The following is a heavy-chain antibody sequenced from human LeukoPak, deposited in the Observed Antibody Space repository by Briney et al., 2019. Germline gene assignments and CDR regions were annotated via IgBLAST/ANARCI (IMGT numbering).Heavy chain of an antibody. Sequence: GSLRLSCAASGFTFSSYAMSWVRQAPGKGLEWVSGISTSGGSTSYADSVKGRFTISRDNPRNTLYMQMNSLRAEDTALYYCAIMHPYYDGSGYWVQWGQGTLVTVSS. J-gene: IGHJ4*02. CDR2: ISTSGGST. V-gene: IGHV3-23*01. CDR3: AIMHPYYDGSGYWVQ. CDR1: GFTFSSYA. D-gene: IGHD3-22*01.